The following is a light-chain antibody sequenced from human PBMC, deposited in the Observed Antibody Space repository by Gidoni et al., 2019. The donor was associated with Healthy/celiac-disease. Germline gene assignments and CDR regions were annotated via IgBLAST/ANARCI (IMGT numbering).Light chain of an antibody. CDR3: QQRSSTWT. CDR1: QSVSSY. CDR2: DAS. J-gene: IGKJ1*01. Sequence: EIVLTQSPATLSLSPGERATLSCRASQSVSSYLAWYQQTPGQAPRLLIYDASNRATGIPARFSGSGSGTDFTLTISSLEPEDFAVYYCQQRSSTWTFGQGTKVEIK. V-gene: IGKV3-11*01.